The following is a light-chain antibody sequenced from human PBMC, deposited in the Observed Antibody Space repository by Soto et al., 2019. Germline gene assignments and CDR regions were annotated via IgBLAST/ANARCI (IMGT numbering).Light chain of an antibody. V-gene: IGLV2-14*03. CDR3: SSYTTSNTRQIV. CDR1: SRDVGGYNY. J-gene: IGLJ1*01. CDR2: DVS. Sequence: QSALTQPDSVSGSPGQSITISCTGTSRDVGGYNYVSWYQHHPGKAPKLIIYDVSNRPSGVSNRFSGSKSGNTASLTISGLQPEDEADFYCSSYTTSNTRQIVFGTGTKLTVL.